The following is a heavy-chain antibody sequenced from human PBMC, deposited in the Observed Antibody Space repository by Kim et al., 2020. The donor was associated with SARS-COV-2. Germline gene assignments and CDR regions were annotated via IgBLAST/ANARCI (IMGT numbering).Heavy chain of an antibody. J-gene: IGHJ5*02. D-gene: IGHD2-15*01. Sequence: SLKSRVAMSVDTSKNQFSLKLSSVTAADAAVYYCARDGGATVVMEDWFDPWGQGTLVTVSS. V-gene: IGHV4-4*07. CDR3: ARDGGATVVMEDWFDP.